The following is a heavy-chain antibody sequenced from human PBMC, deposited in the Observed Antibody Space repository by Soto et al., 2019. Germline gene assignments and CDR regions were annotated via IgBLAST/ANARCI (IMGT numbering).Heavy chain of an antibody. D-gene: IGHD3-10*01. CDR3: ARLPLWFGESEDAFDI. CDR2: IYYSGST. CDR1: GGSISSSSYY. J-gene: IGHJ3*02. V-gene: IGHV4-39*01. Sequence: KPSETLSLTCTVSGGSISSSSYYWGWIRQPPGKGLEWIGSIYYSGSTYYNPSLKSRVTISVDTPKNQFSLKLSSVTAADTAVYYCARLPLWFGESEDAFDIWGQGTMVTVSS.